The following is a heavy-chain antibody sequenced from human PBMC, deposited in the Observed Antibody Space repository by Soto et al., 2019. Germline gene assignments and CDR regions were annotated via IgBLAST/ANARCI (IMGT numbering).Heavy chain of an antibody. CDR2: ISHNDEPKI. CDR1: GFSFKNYA. V-gene: IGHV3-30-3*01. J-gene: IGHJ4*01. Sequence: QVQLVESGGGVVQPGSSLRLSCAASGFSFKNYAFHWVRQAPGKGLEWVALISHNDEPKIFYADSVQGRFTISRDNFKNTVSLQTNSLRDEDTAVYHCAWGAGAETYYHAVDYWGHGTQVTVSS. D-gene: IGHD3-10*01. CDR3: AWGAGAETYYHAVDY.